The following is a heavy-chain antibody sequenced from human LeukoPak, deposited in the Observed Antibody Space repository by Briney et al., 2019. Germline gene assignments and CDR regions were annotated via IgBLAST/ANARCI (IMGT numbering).Heavy chain of an antibody. V-gene: IGHV3-21*04. CDR1: GFTFSSYS. Sequence: PGGSLRLSCAASGFTFSSYSMNWVRQAPGKGLEWVSSINSDGIWIYYADSVKGRFTISRDNARNSLYLQMNSLRAEDTALYYCAKDGGEEVRGVIITGNFDYWGQGTLVTVSS. J-gene: IGHJ4*02. CDR2: INSDGIWI. D-gene: IGHD3-10*01. CDR3: AKDGGEEVRGVIITGNFDY.